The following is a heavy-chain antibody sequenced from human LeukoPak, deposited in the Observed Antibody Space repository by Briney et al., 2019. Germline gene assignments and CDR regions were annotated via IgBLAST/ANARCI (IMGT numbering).Heavy chain of an antibody. CDR3: ARDLGYCSSTSCYGVYYFDY. Sequence: PSETLSLTCAVYGGSFSGYYWSWIRQPPGKGLEWIGEINHSGSTNYNPSLKSRVTISVDTSKNQFSLKLSSVTAADTAVYYCARDLGYCSSTSCYGVYYFDYWGQGTLVTVSS. J-gene: IGHJ4*02. CDR1: GGSFSGYY. D-gene: IGHD2-2*01. V-gene: IGHV4-34*01. CDR2: INHSGST.